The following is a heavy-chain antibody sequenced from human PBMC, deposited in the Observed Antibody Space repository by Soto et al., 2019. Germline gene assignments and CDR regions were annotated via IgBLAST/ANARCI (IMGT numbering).Heavy chain of an antibody. CDR3: AKYDLLFGTHDAFDI. D-gene: IGHD3-9*01. CDR1: GGSVSGHY. V-gene: IGHV4-59*02. Sequence: SETLSLTCTVSGGSVSGHYWSWIRQPPGKGLEWIGYIYYSGSTKYNLSLESRVTISIDTSKNQFSLRLTSVTAADTAVYYCAKYDLLFGTHDAFDIWGQGTMVTVSS. J-gene: IGHJ3*02. CDR2: IYYSGST.